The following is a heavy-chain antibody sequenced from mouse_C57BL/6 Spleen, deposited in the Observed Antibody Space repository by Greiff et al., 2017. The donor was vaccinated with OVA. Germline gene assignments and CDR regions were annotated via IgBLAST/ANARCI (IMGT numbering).Heavy chain of an antibody. CDR2: IYPRDGST. V-gene: IGHV1-85*01. CDR1: GYTFTSYD. Sequence: QVQLQQSGPELVKPGASVKLSCKASGYTFTSYDINWVKQRPGQGLEWIGWIYPRDGSTKYNEKFKGKATLTVDTSSSTAYMELHSLTSEDSAVYCCAKRPFYDYDVGYAMDYWGQGTSVTVSS. CDR3: AKRPFYDYDVGYAMDY. J-gene: IGHJ4*01. D-gene: IGHD2-4*01.